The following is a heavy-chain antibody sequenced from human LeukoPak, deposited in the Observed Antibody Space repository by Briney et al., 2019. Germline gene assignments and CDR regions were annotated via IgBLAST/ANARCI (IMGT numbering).Heavy chain of an antibody. D-gene: IGHD5-12*01. J-gene: IGHJ6*03. CDR3: ARGPIAATIPDYYYYYYMDV. CDR2: IIPIFGTA. Sequence: ASVKVSCKASGGTFSSYAISWVRQAPGQGLEWMGGIIPIFGTANYAQKFQGRVTITTDESTSTASMELSSQRCEDTAVYYCARGPIAATIPDYYYYYYMDVWGKGTTVTVSS. CDR1: GGTFSSYA. V-gene: IGHV1-69*05.